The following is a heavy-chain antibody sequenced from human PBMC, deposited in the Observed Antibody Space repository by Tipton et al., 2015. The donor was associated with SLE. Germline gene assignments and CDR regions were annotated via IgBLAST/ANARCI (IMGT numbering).Heavy chain of an antibody. CDR2: IYYSGST. CDR1: GGSISSGGYY. V-gene: IGHV4-31*03. Sequence: TLSLTCTVSGGSISSGGYYWSWIRQHPGKGLEWIGYIYYSGSTYYNPSLKSRVTISVDTSKNQFSLKLSSVTAADTAVYYCAREEGADLPGGYYYYYMDVWGKGTTVTVFS. J-gene: IGHJ6*03. D-gene: IGHD3-10*01. CDR3: AREEGADLPGGYYYYYMDV.